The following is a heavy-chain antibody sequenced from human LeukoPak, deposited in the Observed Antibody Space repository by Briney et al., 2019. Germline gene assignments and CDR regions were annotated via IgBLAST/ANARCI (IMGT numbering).Heavy chain of an antibody. Sequence: SETLSLTCAVYGGSFSGYYWSWIRQPPGKGLEWIGEINHSGSTNYNPSLKSRVTISVDTSKNQFSLKLSSVAAADAAVYYCASRGGSFSSWMYNWFDPWGQGTLVTVSS. CDR3: ASRGGSFSSWMYNWFDP. CDR1: GGSFSGYY. CDR2: INHSGST. J-gene: IGHJ5*02. V-gene: IGHV4-34*01. D-gene: IGHD2-15*01.